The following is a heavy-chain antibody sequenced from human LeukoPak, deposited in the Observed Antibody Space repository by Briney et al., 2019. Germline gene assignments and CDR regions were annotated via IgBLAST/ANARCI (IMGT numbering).Heavy chain of an antibody. CDR2: LNPNSGGT. V-gene: IGHV1-2*02. D-gene: IGHD7-27*01. CDR1: GYTFTDYY. Sequence: ASVKVSCKASGYTFTDYYIHWVRQAPGQGLEWMGWLNPNSGGTNYAQKFQGRVTMTRDTSITTAYMELSGLRSDDTAVFYCARVSSNWDTYFHYWGQGSLVTVSS. CDR3: ARVSSNWDTYFHY. J-gene: IGHJ4*02.